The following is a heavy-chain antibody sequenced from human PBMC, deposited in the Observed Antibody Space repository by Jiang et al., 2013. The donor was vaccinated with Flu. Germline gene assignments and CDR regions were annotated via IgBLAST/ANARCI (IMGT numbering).Heavy chain of an antibody. J-gene: IGHJ4*02. Sequence: SGFTFSSYAMHWVRQAPGKGLEWVAVISYDGSNKYYADSVKGRFTISRDNSKNTLYLQMNSLRAEDTAVYYCARDPATFYTTVTTGFDYWGQGTLVTVSS. CDR3: ARDPATFYTTVTTGFDY. D-gene: IGHD4-17*01. CDR1: GFTFSSYA. CDR2: ISYDGSNK. V-gene: IGHV3-30*04.